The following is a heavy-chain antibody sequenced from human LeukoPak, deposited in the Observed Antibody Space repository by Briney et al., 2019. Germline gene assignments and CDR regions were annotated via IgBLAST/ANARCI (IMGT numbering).Heavy chain of an antibody. CDR3: VKESRITILGDYFDY. D-gene: IGHD3-3*01. V-gene: IGHV3-30*04. CDR1: GFTFISYA. Sequence: GGSLRLSCAASGFTFISYAMHWVRQAPGKGLEWVAVISNDGRDKHYADSVKGRFNFSRDNSKNTVYLQMNSLRAEDTAVYYCVKESRITILGDYFDYWGQGTLVTVSS. J-gene: IGHJ4*02. CDR2: ISNDGRDK.